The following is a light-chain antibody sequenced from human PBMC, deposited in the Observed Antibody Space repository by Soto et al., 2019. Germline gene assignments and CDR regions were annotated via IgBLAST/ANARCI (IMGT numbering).Light chain of an antibody. CDR2: GAS. Sequence: EVVLTQSPGTLSLSPGEIATLSFSASQSISGSFLAWYQQKPGQAPRLLLYGASIRATGIPDRFSGSESGTDFTLTISRLEPADFAVYYCQYYGSSSTFGQGTKVDIK. CDR1: QSISGSF. CDR3: QYYGSSST. J-gene: IGKJ1*01. V-gene: IGKV3-20*01.